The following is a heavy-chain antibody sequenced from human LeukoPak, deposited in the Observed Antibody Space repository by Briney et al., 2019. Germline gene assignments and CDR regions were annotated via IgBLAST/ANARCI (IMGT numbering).Heavy chain of an antibody. D-gene: IGHD3-22*01. V-gene: IGHV3-74*01. J-gene: IGHJ4*02. CDR3: VRSGYYFDSSGYYMADY. Sequence: GGSLRLSCAASGFSFRSYWMHWVRQLPGKGLVWVSRVSSDGNTTGYADSVKGRFTISRDSAKNTLFLQMNSLRAEDTAVYYCVRSGYYFDSSGYYMADYWGQGTLVTVSS. CDR2: VSSDGNTT. CDR1: GFSFRSYW.